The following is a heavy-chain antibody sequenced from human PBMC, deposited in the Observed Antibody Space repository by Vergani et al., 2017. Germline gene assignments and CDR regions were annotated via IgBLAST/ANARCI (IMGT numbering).Heavy chain of an antibody. CDR3: ARDQVPAAIRLNVGNYMDV. J-gene: IGHJ6*03. D-gene: IGHD2-2*02. Sequence: QGQLVESGGGIVQPGRSLTLSCVASRSNFKTYGMHWVRQAPGKGLDWVGLIYYDGSNAYYADSVKGRFTISRDNSKNTLYLQMSSLRAEDTAVYYCARDQVPAAIRLNVGNYMDVWGKGTTVIVSS. V-gene: IGHV3-33*01. CDR2: IYYDGSNA. CDR1: RSNFKTYG.